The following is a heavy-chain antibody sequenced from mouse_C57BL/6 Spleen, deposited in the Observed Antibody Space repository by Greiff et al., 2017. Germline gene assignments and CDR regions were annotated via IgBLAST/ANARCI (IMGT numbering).Heavy chain of an antibody. CDR2: IDPSDSYT. D-gene: IGHD1-1*01. CDR3: ARKEDSGSSFGAY. V-gene: IGHV1-50*01. Sequence: QVQLQQPGAELVKPGASVKLSCKASGYTFTSYWMQWVKQRPGQGLEWIGEIDPSDSYTNYNQKFKGKATLTVDTSSSTAYMQLSSLTSEDSAVYYCARKEDSGSSFGAYWGQGTLVTVSA. J-gene: IGHJ3*01. CDR1: GYTFTSYW.